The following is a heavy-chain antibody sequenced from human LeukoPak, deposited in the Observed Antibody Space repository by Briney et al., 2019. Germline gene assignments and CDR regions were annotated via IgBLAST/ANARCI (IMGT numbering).Heavy chain of an antibody. CDR1: GYTFTSYE. D-gene: IGHD3-22*01. Sequence: ASVKFSCKASGYTFTSYEINWVRQATGQGLEWMGWMNPNSGNTGYAQKFQGRVTMTRNTSISTAYMELSSLRSEDTAVYYCARGVRRPPSSSGYYYFDYWGQGTLVTVSS. J-gene: IGHJ4*02. V-gene: IGHV1-8*01. CDR3: ARGVRRPPSSSGYYYFDY. CDR2: MNPNSGNT.